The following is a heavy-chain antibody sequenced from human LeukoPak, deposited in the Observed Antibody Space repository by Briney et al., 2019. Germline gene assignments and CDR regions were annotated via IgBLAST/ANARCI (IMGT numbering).Heavy chain of an antibody. V-gene: IGHV3-53*01. CDR2: IYSGGST. D-gene: IGHD5-24*01. CDR1: GFTVSSNY. Sequence: GGSLRLSCAASGFTVSSNYMSWVRQAPGKGLEWVSVIYSGGSTYYADSVKGGFTISRDNSKNTLYLQMNSLRAEDTAVYYCARIEMATISYWGQGTLVTVSS. J-gene: IGHJ4*02. CDR3: ARIEMATISY.